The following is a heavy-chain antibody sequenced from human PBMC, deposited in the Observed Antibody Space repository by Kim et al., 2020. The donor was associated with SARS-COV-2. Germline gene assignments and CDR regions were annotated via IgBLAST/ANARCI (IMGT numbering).Heavy chain of an antibody. CDR3: ARTTMIVVVIN. D-gene: IGHD3-22*01. CDR2: T. Sequence: TYSTPSFKSRVTISGDTSKNRCSLKLSSVTAADTAVYYCARTTMIVVVINWGQGTLVTVSS. J-gene: IGHJ4*02. V-gene: IGHV4-30-2*04.